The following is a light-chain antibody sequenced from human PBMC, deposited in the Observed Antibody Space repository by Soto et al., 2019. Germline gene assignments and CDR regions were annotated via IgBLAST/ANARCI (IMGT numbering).Light chain of an antibody. CDR3: QAWDTATVV. CDR1: KLGERY. V-gene: IGLV3-1*01. CDR2: QDT. J-gene: IGLJ3*02. Sequence: SYELTQPPSVSVSPGQTASITCSGDKLGERYACWYQQKPGQSPTLVIYQDTKRPSGLPERFSGSNSGNTATLTISGTQAMDEADYYCQAWDTATVVFGGGTKLTVL.